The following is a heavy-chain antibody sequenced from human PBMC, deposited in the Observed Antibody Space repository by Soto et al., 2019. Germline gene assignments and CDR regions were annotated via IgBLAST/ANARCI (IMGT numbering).Heavy chain of an antibody. CDR3: AKRVAAAGTVFDY. CDR1: GFTFSSYA. J-gene: IGHJ4*02. D-gene: IGHD6-13*01. V-gene: IGHV3-23*01. Sequence: EVQLLDSGGGLVQPGGSLRLSCAASGFTFSSYAMRWVRQAPGKGLEWVSAISGSGGSTYYADSVKGRFTISRDNSKNTMYLQMNSLGAEDTAVYYCAKRVAAAGTVFDYWGQGTLVTVSS. CDR2: ISGSGGST.